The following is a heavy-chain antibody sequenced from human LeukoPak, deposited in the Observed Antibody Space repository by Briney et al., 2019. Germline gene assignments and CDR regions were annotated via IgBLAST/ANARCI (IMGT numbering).Heavy chain of an antibody. CDR3: ARKSVPGSLLGDLDY. CDR2: ISRSSSYI. Sequence: GGSLRLSCAASGFTFSSYSMNWVRQAPGKGLEWVSSISRSSSYIYYADSVKGRFTISRDNAKNSLYLQMNSLRAEDTAVYFCARKSVPGSLLGDLDYWGQGTLVTVSS. CDR1: GFTFSSYS. J-gene: IGHJ4*02. V-gene: IGHV3-21*01. D-gene: IGHD3-16*01.